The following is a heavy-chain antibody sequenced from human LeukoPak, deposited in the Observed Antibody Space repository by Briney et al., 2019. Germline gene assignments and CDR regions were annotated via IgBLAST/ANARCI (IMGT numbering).Heavy chain of an antibody. J-gene: IGHJ3*02. V-gene: IGHV5-51*01. CDR1: GYSFTSNW. Sequence: GESLKISCKGSGYSFTSNWISWVRQMPGKGLEWMGIIYPGDSDIRYNPSFQGQVTISADKSISTAYLQWSSLKASDTAMYYCASINPDAFDIWGQGTMVTVPS. CDR3: ASINPDAFDI. D-gene: IGHD3-10*01. CDR2: IYPGDSDI.